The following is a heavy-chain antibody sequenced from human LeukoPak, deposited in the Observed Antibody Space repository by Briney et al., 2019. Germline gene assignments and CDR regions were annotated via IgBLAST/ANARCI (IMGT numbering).Heavy chain of an antibody. D-gene: IGHD5-24*01. V-gene: IGHV3-21*01. J-gene: IGHJ4*02. Sequence: GGSLRLSCSASGFTFSSYRMNWVRQARGKGLVGVFAIDSSSYYIYYADSVKGRFTISRDNAKNSLYLQMNSVRVEDTAVYYCAKDMETARWLQQHRTFDFWGQGTLVTVSS. CDR2: IDSSSYYI. CDR1: GFTFSSYR. CDR3: AKDMETARWLQQHRTFDF.